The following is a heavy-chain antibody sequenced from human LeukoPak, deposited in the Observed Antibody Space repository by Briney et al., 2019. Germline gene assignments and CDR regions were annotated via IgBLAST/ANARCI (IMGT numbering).Heavy chain of an antibody. CDR3: ARDGQEGDNSAFDI. D-gene: IGHD3-22*01. V-gene: IGHV3-72*01. CDR1: GVTLSDHH. Sequence: PGGSLTLSCAASGVTLSDHHMDWVRQAPGKGLEWVGRTRDKARGYRTEYAASVKDRFTISRDDSKTLVYLQMNSLKIEDTAVYYCARDGQEGDNSAFDIWGQGTVVTVYS. J-gene: IGHJ3*02. CDR2: TRDKARGYRT.